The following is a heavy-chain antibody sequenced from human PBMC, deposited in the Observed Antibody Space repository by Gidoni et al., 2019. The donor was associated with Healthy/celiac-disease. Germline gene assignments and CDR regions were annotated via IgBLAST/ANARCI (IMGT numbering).Heavy chain of an antibody. CDR1: GFTCSSYA. CDR3: AKRVSGEYDYVWGSYRGGWFDP. D-gene: IGHD3-16*02. Sequence: EVQLLESGGGLVQPGGSLRLSCAASGFTCSSYAMSWVRQAPGKGVGWVSAISGSGGSTYYADSVRGRFTISRDNSKNTLYLQMNSLIAEDTAVYYCAKRVSGEYDYVWGSYRGGWFDPWGQGTLVTVSS. J-gene: IGHJ5*02. V-gene: IGHV3-23*01. CDR2: ISGSGGST.